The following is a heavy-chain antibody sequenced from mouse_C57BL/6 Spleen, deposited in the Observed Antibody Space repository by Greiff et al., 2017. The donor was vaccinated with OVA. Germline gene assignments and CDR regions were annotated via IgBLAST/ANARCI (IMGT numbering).Heavy chain of an antibody. J-gene: IGHJ4*01. CDR3: TRGLYYYGSSYYAMDY. D-gene: IGHD1-1*01. V-gene: IGHV5-9-1*02. CDR2: ISSGGDYI. CDR1: GFTFSSYA. Sequence: DVMLVESGEGLVKPGGSLKLSCAASGFTFSSYAMSWVRQTPEKRLEWVAYISSGGDYIYYADTVKGRFTISRDNARNTLYLQMSSLKSEDTAMYYCTRGLYYYGSSYYAMDYWGQGTSVTVSS.